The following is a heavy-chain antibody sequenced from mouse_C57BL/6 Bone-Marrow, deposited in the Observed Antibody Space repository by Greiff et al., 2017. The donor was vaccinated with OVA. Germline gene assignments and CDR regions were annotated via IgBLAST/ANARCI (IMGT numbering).Heavy chain of an antibody. CDR2: ISDGGSYT. V-gene: IGHV5-4*01. D-gene: IGHD2-3*01. CDR3: ARDRIRGYFYYAMDY. CDR1: GFTFSSYA. J-gene: IGHJ4*01. Sequence: EVKVVESGGGLVKPGGSLKLSCAASGFTFSSYAMSWVRQTPEKRLEWVATISDGGSYTYYPDNVKGRFTISRDNAKNNLYLQMSHLKSEDTAMYYCARDRIRGYFYYAMDYWGQGTSVTVSS.